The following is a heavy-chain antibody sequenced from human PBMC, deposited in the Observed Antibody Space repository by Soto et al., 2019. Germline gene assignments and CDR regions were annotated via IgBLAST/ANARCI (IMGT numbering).Heavy chain of an antibody. CDR1: GGSISSSNW. V-gene: IGHV4-4*02. J-gene: IGHJ6*02. CDR3: AREVVTATPSFGHHYYYGMDV. Sequence: LSLTCAVSGGSISSSNWWSWVRQPPGKGLEWIGEIYHSGSTNYNPSLKSRVTISVDKSKNQFSLKLSSVTAADTAVYYCAREVVTATPSFGHHYYYGMDVWGQGTTVTVSS. D-gene: IGHD2-21*02. CDR2: IYHSGST.